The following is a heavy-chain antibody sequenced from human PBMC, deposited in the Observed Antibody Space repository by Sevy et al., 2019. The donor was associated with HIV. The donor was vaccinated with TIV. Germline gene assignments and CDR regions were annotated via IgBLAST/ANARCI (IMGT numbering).Heavy chain of an antibody. V-gene: IGHV3-15*01. Sequence: GGSLRLSCAASGFTFSNAWMSWVRQAPGKGLEWVGRIKSKTDGGTTDYAAPVKGRFTNSKDDTKNTLYLQMNNLNNEETAIYYCTTESKKRGLSALLDYWGQGTLVTVSS. CDR3: TTESKKRGLSALLDY. CDR2: IKSKTDGGTT. D-gene: IGHD3-10*01. CDR1: GFTFSNAW. J-gene: IGHJ4*02.